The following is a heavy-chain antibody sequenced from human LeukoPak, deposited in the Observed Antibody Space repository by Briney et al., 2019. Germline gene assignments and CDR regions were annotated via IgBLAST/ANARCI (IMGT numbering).Heavy chain of an antibody. CDR3: AESGASDARYFDP. J-gene: IGHJ5*02. CDR2: IFYSGST. D-gene: IGHD1-1*01. CDR1: GGSISNRNYY. V-gene: IGHV4-39*07. Sequence: SETLSLTCTVSGGSISNRNYYWGWIRQPPGKGLEWIGSIFYSGSTYYNPSLKSRVTISVDTSKNQFSLKLSSVTAADTAVYYCAESGASDARYFDPWGQGTLVTVSS.